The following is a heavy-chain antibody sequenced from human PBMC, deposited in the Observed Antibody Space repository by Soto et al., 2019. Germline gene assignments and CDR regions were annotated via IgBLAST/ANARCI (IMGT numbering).Heavy chain of an antibody. CDR3: SKDSGGYSRCCRGFDV. D-gene: IGHD2-15*01. CDR1: GGSISSGGYS. V-gene: IGHV4-30-2*02. Sequence: SETLSLTCAVSGGSISSGGYSWSWIRHPPGKGQEWIGYIYHSGSTYYNPSLKSRVTISVDTSKIQFSLKLGSVTVADTAVYYCSKDSGGYSRCCRGFDVWGQEIVVTVAS. CDR2: IYHSGST. J-gene: IGHJ5*02.